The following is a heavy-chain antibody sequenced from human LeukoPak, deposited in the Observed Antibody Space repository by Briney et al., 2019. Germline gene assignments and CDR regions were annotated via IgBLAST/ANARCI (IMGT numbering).Heavy chain of an antibody. V-gene: IGHV4-34*01. D-gene: IGHD3-9*01. CDR3: ARGNSGNDN. J-gene: IGHJ4*02. CDR2: INHSGST. Sequence: SETLSLTCAVYGGSFSGYYWSWIRQPPGKGLEWIGEINHSGSTNYNPSLKSRATISVDTSKNQFSLKLSSVTAADTAVYYCARGNSGNDNWGQGTLVTVSS. CDR1: GGSFSGYY.